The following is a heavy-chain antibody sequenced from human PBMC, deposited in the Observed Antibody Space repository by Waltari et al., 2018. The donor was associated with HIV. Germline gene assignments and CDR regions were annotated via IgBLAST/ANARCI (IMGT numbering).Heavy chain of an antibody. Sequence: QVQLVESGGGVVQPGRSLRLSCAASGFTFSSYAMHWVRQAPGKGLEWVAVISYDGSNKYYADSVKGRFTISRDNSKNTLYLQMNSLRAEDTAVYYCARDNYGDPVSYYFDYWGQGTLVTVSS. D-gene: IGHD4-17*01. J-gene: IGHJ4*02. CDR3: ARDNYGDPVSYYFDY. CDR2: ISYDGSNK. V-gene: IGHV3-30*04. CDR1: GFTFSSYA.